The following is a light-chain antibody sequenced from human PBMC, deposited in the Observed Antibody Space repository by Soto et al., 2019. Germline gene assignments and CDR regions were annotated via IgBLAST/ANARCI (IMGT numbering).Light chain of an antibody. CDR3: SSYAGSNSYV. Sequence: QSALTQPPSASGSPGQSVTISCTGTSSDIGAYNYVSWYQQPPGKAPQVMIYDVSKRPSGVPDRFSGSKAGNTASLTVSGLQAEDEGDYYCSSYAGSNSYVFGTGTKLTVL. CDR2: DVS. V-gene: IGLV2-8*01. J-gene: IGLJ1*01. CDR1: SSDIGAYNY.